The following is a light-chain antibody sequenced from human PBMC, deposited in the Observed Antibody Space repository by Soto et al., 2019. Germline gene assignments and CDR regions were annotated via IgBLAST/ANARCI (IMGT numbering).Light chain of an antibody. CDR1: QSMSNW. V-gene: IGKV1-5*01. J-gene: IGKJ5*01. CDR3: QHYNTFSIT. Sequence: DIQMLHSTHTRSAFIVDTVTITCRASQSMSNWLAWYQEKPGRAPKLMIYDASYLQSGVPSRFSGSGSGTEFSLTISGLQPDDFATYYCQHYNTFSITFGQGTRLEIK. CDR2: DAS.